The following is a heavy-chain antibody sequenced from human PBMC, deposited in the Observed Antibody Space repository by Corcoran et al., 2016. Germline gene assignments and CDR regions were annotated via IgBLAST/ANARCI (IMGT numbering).Heavy chain of an antibody. CDR3: ARGSNPEEY. Sequence: QVQLQQWGTGLLKPSETLSLTCAVYGGSLSGFYWSWIRQPPGKGLEWIGEINHSGTTICNPSLMSRVTISIDMSKNQFSLKLNSVTAADTAVYYCARGSNPEEYWGQGTLVTVSS. CDR2: INHSGTT. V-gene: IGHV4-34*01. D-gene: IGHD4-4*01. J-gene: IGHJ4*02. CDR1: GGSLSGFY.